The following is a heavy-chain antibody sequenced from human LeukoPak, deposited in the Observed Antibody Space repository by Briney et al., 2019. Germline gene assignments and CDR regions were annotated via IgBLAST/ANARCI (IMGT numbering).Heavy chain of an antibody. V-gene: IGHV4-59*01. CDR3: ARDRFGGYGAFDI. D-gene: IGHD3-22*01. CDR2: IYYSGST. Sequence: SETLSLTCTVSGGSISSYYWSWVRQPPGKGLEWIGYIYYSGSTNYNPSLKSRVTISVDTSKNQFSLKLSSVTAADTAVYYCARDRFGGYGAFDIWGQGTMVTVSS. CDR1: GGSISSYY. J-gene: IGHJ3*02.